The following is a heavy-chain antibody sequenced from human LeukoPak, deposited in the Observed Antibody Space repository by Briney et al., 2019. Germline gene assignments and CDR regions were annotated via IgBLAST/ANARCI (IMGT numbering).Heavy chain of an antibody. CDR3: ARDRPLDFYDSSGYQLDY. V-gene: IGHV3-48*01. J-gene: IGHJ4*02. CDR1: GFTFSRCS. D-gene: IGHD3-22*01. Sequence: GGSLRLSCAASGFTFSRCSMNWVRQAPGKGLEWVSYISSSSSTIYYADSVKGRFTISRDNAKNSLYLQMNSLRAEDTAVYYCARDRPLDFYDSSGYQLDYWGQGTLVTVSS. CDR2: ISSSSSTI.